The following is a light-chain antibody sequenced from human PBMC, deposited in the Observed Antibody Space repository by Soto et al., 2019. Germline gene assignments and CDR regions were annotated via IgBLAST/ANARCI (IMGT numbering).Light chain of an antibody. CDR2: GAS. Sequence: DIVLTQSPATLSLSPGERATLSCRASQSVSSYLAWYQQKPGQAPRLLIYGASSRATGIPDRFSGSGSGTDFTLTISRLEPEDLAVYYCQQYGSSPQVTVGQGTRLEIK. V-gene: IGKV3-20*01. CDR3: QQYGSSPQVT. CDR1: QSVSSY. J-gene: IGKJ5*01.